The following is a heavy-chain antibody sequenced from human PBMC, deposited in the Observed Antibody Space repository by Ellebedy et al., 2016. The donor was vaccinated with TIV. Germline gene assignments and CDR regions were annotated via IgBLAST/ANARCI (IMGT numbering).Heavy chain of an antibody. Sequence: GESLKISCAASGFTFSSYGMHWVRQAPGKGLEWVAVISYDGSNKYYADSVKGRFTISRDNSKNTLYLQMNSLRAEDKAVYYCARDSYCGGDCYPVDYWGQGTLVTVSS. CDR3: ARDSYCGGDCYPVDY. D-gene: IGHD2-21*02. J-gene: IGHJ4*02. CDR2: ISYDGSNK. V-gene: IGHV3-30*03. CDR1: GFTFSSYG.